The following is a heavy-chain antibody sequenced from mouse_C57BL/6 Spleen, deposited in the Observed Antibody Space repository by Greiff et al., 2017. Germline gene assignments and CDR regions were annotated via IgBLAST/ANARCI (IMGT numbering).Heavy chain of an antibody. Sequence: QVQLKESGAELVRPGTSVKVSCKASGYAFTNYLIEWVKQRPGQGLEWIGVINPGSGGTNYNEKFKGKATLTADKSSSTAYMQLSSLTSEDSAVYFCEGEGGVYDGYYFYAMDYWGQGTSVTVST. D-gene: IGHD2-3*01. CDR1: GYAFTNYL. V-gene: IGHV1-54*01. CDR3: EGEGGVYDGYYFYAMDY. J-gene: IGHJ4*01. CDR2: INPGSGGT.